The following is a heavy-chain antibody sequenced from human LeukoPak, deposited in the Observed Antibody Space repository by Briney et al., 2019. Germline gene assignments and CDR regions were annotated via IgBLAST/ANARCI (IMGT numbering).Heavy chain of an antibody. Sequence: GSLRLSCAASGFTFSSYSMNWVRQAPGKGLEWVSYISSSSSTIYYADSVKGRFTISRDNAKNSLYLQMNSLRAEDTAVYYCARSEWNYVSHFDYWGQGTLVTVSS. CDR3: ARSEWNYVSHFDY. D-gene: IGHD1-7*01. CDR1: GFTFSSYS. V-gene: IGHV3-48*01. J-gene: IGHJ4*02. CDR2: ISSSSSTI.